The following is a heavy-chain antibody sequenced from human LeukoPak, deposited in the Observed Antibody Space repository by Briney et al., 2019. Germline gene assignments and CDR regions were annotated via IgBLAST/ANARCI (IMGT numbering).Heavy chain of an antibody. Sequence: ASVKVSCKASGYTFTGYYMHWVRQAPGQGLEWMGWINPNSGGTNYAQKFQGRVTMTRDTSISTAYMELSRLRSDDTAVYYCARPLYCSSTSCYSSWFDPWGQGTLVTVSS. J-gene: IGHJ5*02. CDR1: GYTFTGYY. CDR2: INPNSGGT. V-gene: IGHV1-2*02. CDR3: ARPLYCSSTSCYSSWFDP. D-gene: IGHD2-2*01.